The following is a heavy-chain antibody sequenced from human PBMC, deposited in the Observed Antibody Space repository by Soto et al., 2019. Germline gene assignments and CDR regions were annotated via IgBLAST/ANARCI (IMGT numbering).Heavy chain of an antibody. Sequence: QVQLVQSGADVKKPGSSVKVSCKTSGGSFGSSAISWVRQAPAQGLEWMGGIIPVFDKAHYAQNFQGRLTITADELTGTVFMDLSSLRSEDTAVYFCARLRRDWGDAFDLWGLGTFVTVSS. CDR2: IIPVFDKA. V-gene: IGHV1-69*01. CDR1: GGSFGSSA. J-gene: IGHJ3*01. CDR3: ARLRRDWGDAFDL. D-gene: IGHD3-16*01.